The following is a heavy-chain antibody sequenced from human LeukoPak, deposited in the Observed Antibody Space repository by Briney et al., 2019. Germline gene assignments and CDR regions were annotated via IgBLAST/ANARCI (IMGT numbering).Heavy chain of an antibody. V-gene: IGHV3-23*01. CDR2: ISGSAGSA. Sequence: QPGGSLRLSCAASGFSFSTYAMSWVRQAPGKGLEWVSTISGSAGSAYYADSVKGRFTISRDNSKNTLYLQMNSLRAEDTAVYYCAKDRYSSSWFNWFDPWGQGALVTVSS. J-gene: IGHJ5*02. CDR3: AKDRYSSSWFNWFDP. D-gene: IGHD6-13*01. CDR1: GFSFSTYA.